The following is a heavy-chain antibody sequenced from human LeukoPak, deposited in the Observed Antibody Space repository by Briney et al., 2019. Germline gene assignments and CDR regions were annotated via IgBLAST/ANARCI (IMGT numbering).Heavy chain of an antibody. Sequence: GGSLRLSCEGSGFTFDDYTMHWVRQAPGKGLEWVSSISSSSSYIYYADSVKGRFTISRDNAKNSLYLQMNSLRAEDTAVYYCAREADEDAFDIWGQGTMVTVSS. CDR1: GFTFDDYT. J-gene: IGHJ3*02. CDR3: AREADEDAFDI. CDR2: ISSSSSYI. V-gene: IGHV3-21*01.